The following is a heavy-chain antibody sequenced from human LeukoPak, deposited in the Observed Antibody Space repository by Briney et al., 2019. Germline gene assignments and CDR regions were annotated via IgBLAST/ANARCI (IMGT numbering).Heavy chain of an antibody. CDR2: IIPIFGTA. J-gene: IGHJ4*02. Sequence: GASVKVSCKASGGTFSSYAISWVRQAPGQGLEWMGGIIPIFGTANYAQKFQGRVTITADESTSTAYMELSSLRSEDTAVYYCARSFSYDSSGYSYYFDYWSQGTLVTVSS. D-gene: IGHD3-22*01. CDR3: ARSFSYDSSGYSYYFDY. CDR1: GGTFSSYA. V-gene: IGHV1-69*13.